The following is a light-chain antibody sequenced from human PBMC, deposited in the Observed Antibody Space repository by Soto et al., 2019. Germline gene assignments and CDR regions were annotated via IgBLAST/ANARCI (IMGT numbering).Light chain of an antibody. CDR1: QSVSSG. V-gene: IGKV1-5*01. CDR3: QQYNTYPLT. Sequence: DIQMTQSPSTLSASVGDRVTITCRASQSVSSGLAWYQQKPGKAPKFLIYDASTLESGVPSRFSGSGSGTEFSLTISSLQPDDFATYYCQQYNTYPLTFGGGTKVEIK. CDR2: DAS. J-gene: IGKJ4*01.